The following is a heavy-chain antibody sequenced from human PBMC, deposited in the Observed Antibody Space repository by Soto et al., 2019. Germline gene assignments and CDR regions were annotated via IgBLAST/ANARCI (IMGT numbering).Heavy chain of an antibody. Sequence: QVQLMQSGAEVKKPGASVKVSCKASGYTFTKYGISWVRQAPGQGLEWLGWISAYNDNTNYVQKFQGRVTMTTDTSTNTAYMELRSLRSDDTAVYYCTRDHFINTWGGAFDYWGQGIPVTVSS. CDR2: ISAYNDNT. V-gene: IGHV1-18*01. CDR3: TRDHFINTWGGAFDY. J-gene: IGHJ4*02. CDR1: GYTFTKYG. D-gene: IGHD3-16*01.